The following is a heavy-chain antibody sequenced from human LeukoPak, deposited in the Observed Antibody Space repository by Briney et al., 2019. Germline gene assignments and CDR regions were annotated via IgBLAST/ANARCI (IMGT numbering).Heavy chain of an antibody. Sequence: ASVKVSCKASGYTFTTYAMHWVRQAPGQRLEWMGWINAGNGNTKYSQKFQAIVTITRDTSASTAYMELSSLGSEDTAVYYCARDPIGSRWPYYFDFWGQGTLVTVSS. J-gene: IGHJ4*02. V-gene: IGHV1-3*01. CDR2: INAGNGNT. D-gene: IGHD6-13*01. CDR3: ARDPIGSRWPYYFDF. CDR1: GYTFTTYA.